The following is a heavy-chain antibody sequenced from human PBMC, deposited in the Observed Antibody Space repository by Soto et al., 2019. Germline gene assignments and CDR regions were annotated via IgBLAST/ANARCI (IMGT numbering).Heavy chain of an antibody. V-gene: IGHV4-34*01. CDR1: GGSFSGYY. J-gene: IGHJ6*03. D-gene: IGHD2-2*01. CDR2: INHSGST. Sequence: QVQLQQWGAGLLKPSETLSLTCAVYGGSFSGYYWSWIRQPPGKGLERIGEINHSGSTNYNPSLQSGVTISVDTSKYQFSLTLGSVTAADKAVYYWARGMGQGSSTWRVGYMDVWGKGTTVTVSS. CDR3: ARGMGQGSSTWRVGYMDV.